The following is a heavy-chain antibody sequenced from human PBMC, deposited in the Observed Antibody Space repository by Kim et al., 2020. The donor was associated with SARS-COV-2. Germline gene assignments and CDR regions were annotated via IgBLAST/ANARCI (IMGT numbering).Heavy chain of an antibody. V-gene: IGHV3-23*01. Sequence: SNYYADSLQGRFPISRDNSKNPLYLQLNSLRAEDTAIYYCANMMVRTTYDIWGLGTLVTVSS. CDR2: SN. CDR3: ANMMVRTTYDI. D-gene: IGHD3-10*01. J-gene: IGHJ3*02.